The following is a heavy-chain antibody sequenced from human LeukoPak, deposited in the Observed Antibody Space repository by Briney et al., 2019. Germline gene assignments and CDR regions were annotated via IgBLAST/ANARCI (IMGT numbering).Heavy chain of an antibody. J-gene: IGHJ4*02. D-gene: IGHD4-17*01. CDR2: ISAYNGNT. V-gene: IGHV1-18*01. CDR3: ARDYGDYVPNFDY. CDR1: GYTFTIYG. Sequence: ASVTVSCKDSGYTFTIYGISWVRQAPGQGLEWMGWISAYNGNTNYAQKLQGRVTMTTGTSTSTAYMELRSLRSDDTAVYYCARDYGDYVPNFDYWGQGTLVTVSS.